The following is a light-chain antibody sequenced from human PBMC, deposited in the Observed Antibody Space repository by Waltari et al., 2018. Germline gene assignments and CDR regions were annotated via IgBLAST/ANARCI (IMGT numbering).Light chain of an antibody. V-gene: IGKV1-9*01. Sequence: IQLTQSPSSLSASVGDRVTITCRASHGISSYLAWYQQKPGKAPKLLIYDASTLHIGVPSRFSGSGSGAEFTLTISSLQPDDFATYYCQYLRTFGQGTKLEIK. CDR1: HGISSY. CDR3: QYLRT. CDR2: DAS. J-gene: IGKJ2*01.